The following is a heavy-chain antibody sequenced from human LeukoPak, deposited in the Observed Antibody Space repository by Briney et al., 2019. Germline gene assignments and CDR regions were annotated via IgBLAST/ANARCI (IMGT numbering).Heavy chain of an antibody. Sequence: ASVKVSCKASGYTFTSDYMHWVRQAPGQGLEWMGIINPSGGSTSYAQKFQGRVTMTRDTSTSTVYMELSSLRSEDTAVYYCARASQLELPPQNWFDPWGQGTLVTVSS. J-gene: IGHJ5*02. D-gene: IGHD1-7*01. V-gene: IGHV1-46*01. CDR3: ARASQLELPPQNWFDP. CDR2: INPSGGST. CDR1: GYTFTSDY.